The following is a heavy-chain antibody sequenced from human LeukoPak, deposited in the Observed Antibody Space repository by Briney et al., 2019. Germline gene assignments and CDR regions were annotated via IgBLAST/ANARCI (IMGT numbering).Heavy chain of an antibody. J-gene: IGHJ4*02. CDR1: GFTFSSYW. D-gene: IGHD3-22*01. CDR3: ARDQKGDYYDSSGFYRVRYFDY. V-gene: IGHV3-74*01. Sequence: GGSLRLSCAASGFTFSSYWMHWVRHAPGKGLVWVSRINSDGSSTSYADSVKGRFTISRDNAQNTLYLHMNSLTAEDTAVYYCARDQKGDYYDSSGFYRVRYFDYWGQGTLVTVSS. CDR2: INSDGSST.